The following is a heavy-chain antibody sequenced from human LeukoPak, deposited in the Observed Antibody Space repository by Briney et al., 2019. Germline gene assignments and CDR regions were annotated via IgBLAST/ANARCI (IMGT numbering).Heavy chain of an antibody. D-gene: IGHD3-10*01. V-gene: IGHV1-46*01. CDR3: ARTWFGELLFDY. J-gene: IGHJ4*02. Sequence: ASVKVSCKASGYTFTSYYMHWVRQAPGQGLEWMGIINPSGGSTSYAQKFQGRVTMTRDTSASTVYMELSSLRSEDTAVYYCARTWFGELLFDYWGQGTLVTVSS. CDR1: GYTFTSYY. CDR2: INPSGGST.